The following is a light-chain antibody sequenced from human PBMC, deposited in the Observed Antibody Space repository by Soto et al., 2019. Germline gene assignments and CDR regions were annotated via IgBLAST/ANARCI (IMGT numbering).Light chain of an antibody. CDR1: QTISSW. J-gene: IGKJ1*01. V-gene: IGKV1-5*03. Sequence: IQMTQSPSTLSESVGDRVTMTSRASQTISSWLAWYQQKPGKAPKLLIYKASTLKSGVPSRFSGSGYGTEFNLTISSLQTDDFATYYCQHYNSYSEAFGQGTKVDIK. CDR2: KAS. CDR3: QHYNSYSEA.